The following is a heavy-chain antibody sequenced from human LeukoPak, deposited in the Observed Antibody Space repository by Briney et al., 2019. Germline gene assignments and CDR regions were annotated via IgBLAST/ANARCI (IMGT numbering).Heavy chain of an antibody. J-gene: IGHJ2*01. CDR1: GGSISISNW. Sequence: SETLSLTCAVSGGSISISNWWSWVRQPPGKGLEWIGEIYHSGSANYNPSLKSRVTISVDKSKNQFSLKLSSVTAADTAVYYCARWSGVVGTARGWYFDLWGRGTLVTVSS. D-gene: IGHD1-26*01. CDR2: IYHSGSA. CDR3: ARWSGVVGTARGWYFDL. V-gene: IGHV4-4*02.